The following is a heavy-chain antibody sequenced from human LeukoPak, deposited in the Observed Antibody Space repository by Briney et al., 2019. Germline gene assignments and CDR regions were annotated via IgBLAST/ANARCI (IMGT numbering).Heavy chain of an antibody. Sequence: PGGSLRLSCAASGFTFSSYWMHWVRQAPGKGLVWVSRINSDGSSTNYANSVKGRFTISRDNAKNTLYLQMNSLRAEDTAVYYCARGVSSGLYYFDYWGQGTLVTVSS. CDR3: ARGVSSGLYYFDY. J-gene: IGHJ4*02. CDR2: INSDGSST. V-gene: IGHV3-74*01. D-gene: IGHD6-19*01. CDR1: GFTFSSYW.